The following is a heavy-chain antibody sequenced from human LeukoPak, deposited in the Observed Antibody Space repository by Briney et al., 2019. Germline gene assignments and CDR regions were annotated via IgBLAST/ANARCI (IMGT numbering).Heavy chain of an antibody. CDR3: ARGDYGGNSYYFDY. V-gene: IGHV3-20*04. CDR1: GFTFDDYG. D-gene: IGHD4-23*01. J-gene: IGHJ4*02. CDR2: INWNGGST. Sequence: PGGSLSLSCAASGFTFDDYGMSWVRQAPGKGLEWVSGINWNGGSTGYADSVKGRFTISRDNAKNSLYLQMNSLRAEDTALYYCARGDYGGNSYYFDYWGQGTLVTVSS.